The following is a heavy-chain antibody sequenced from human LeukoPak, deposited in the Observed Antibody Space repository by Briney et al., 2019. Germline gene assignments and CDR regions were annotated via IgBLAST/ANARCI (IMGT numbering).Heavy chain of an antibody. CDR2: IAYDGSRA. V-gene: IGHV3-33*01. D-gene: IGHD1-14*01. CDR3: TRYNNDHFDY. Sequence: GGSLRLSCAGSGFTFGGYGMHWFRQAPAKGLEWVAVIAYDGSRAFYADSVKGRFTISRDDSKNTMSVQMDDLRAEDTAVYYCTRYNNDHFDYWGQGTLVTVSS. CDR1: GFTFGGYG. J-gene: IGHJ4*02.